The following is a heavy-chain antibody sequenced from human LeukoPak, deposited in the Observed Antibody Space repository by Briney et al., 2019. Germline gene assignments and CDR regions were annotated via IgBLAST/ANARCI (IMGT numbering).Heavy chain of an antibody. CDR1: GFTFSSYA. V-gene: IGHV3-64*01. CDR2: ISSNGGST. J-gene: IGHJ5*02. D-gene: IGHD2-15*01. CDR3: ARGGRVVAAKNWFDP. Sequence: GGSLRLSCAASGFTFSSYATHWVRQAPGKGLEYVSAISSNGGSTYYANSVKGRFTISRDNSKNTLYLQMGSLRAEDMAVYYCARGGRVVAAKNWFDPWGQGTLVTVSS.